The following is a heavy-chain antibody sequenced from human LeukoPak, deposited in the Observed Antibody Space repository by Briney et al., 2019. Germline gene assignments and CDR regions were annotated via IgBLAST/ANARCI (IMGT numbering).Heavy chain of an antibody. Sequence: GGSLRLSCAASGFTFSSYWMHWVRQAPGKGLVWVSRINSDGTIIGYADSVKGRFTISRDNAKNTLYLQMNSLRTDDTAVYYCARSMYCGGDCYYYFDYWGQGTLVTVAS. CDR2: INSDGTII. J-gene: IGHJ4*02. CDR3: ARSMYCGGDCYYYFDY. V-gene: IGHV3-74*01. D-gene: IGHD2-21*02. CDR1: GFTFSSYW.